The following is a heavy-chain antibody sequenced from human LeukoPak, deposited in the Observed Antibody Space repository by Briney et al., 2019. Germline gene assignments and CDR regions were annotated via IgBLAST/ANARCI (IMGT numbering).Heavy chain of an antibody. CDR2: IYYTGST. Sequence: SETLSLTCTVSGASISSYYWSWIRQPPGKGLEWIGYIYYTGSTNHNPSLKSRVTISVDKSNNHFSLRLTSVTAADTAVYYCATNGRYCLDHWGQGALATVSS. CDR3: ATNGRYCLDH. D-gene: IGHD6-19*01. J-gene: IGHJ1*01. CDR1: GASISSYY. V-gene: IGHV4-59*08.